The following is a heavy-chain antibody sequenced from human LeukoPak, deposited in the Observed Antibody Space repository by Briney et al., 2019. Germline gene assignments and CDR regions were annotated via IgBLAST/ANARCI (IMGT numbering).Heavy chain of an antibody. CDR2: IIPIFGTA. Sequence: GASVKVSCKASGGTFSSYAISWVRQAPGQGLEWMGGIIPIFGTANYAQKFQGRVTITTDESTSTAYMELSSLRSEDTAVYYCARVVGYSGSYEAFDYWGQGTLVTVSS. V-gene: IGHV1-69*05. J-gene: IGHJ4*02. D-gene: IGHD1-26*01. CDR1: GGTFSSYA. CDR3: ARVVGYSGSYEAFDY.